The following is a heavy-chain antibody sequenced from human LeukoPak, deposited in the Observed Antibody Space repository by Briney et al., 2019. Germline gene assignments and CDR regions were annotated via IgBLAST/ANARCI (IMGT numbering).Heavy chain of an antibody. V-gene: IGHV1-2*02. D-gene: IGHD3-22*01. J-gene: IGHJ4*02. CDR2: INPNSGGT. CDR3: ARRSDYYYDSSGVGTYYFDY. CDR1: GYTFTGYY. Sequence: ASVKVSCKASGYTFTGYYMHWVRQAPGQGLEWMGWINPNSGGTNYAQKFQGRVNMTSDTSISTAYMELSRLRSDDTAVYYCARRSDYYYDSSGVGTYYFDYWGQGTLVTVSS.